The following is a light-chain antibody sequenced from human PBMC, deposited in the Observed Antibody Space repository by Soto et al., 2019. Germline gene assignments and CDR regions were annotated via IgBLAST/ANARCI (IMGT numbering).Light chain of an antibody. J-gene: IGLJ2*01. Sequence: ALTQPASVSGSPGQSITISCTGTSSDVGGYNYVSWYQQHPGKAPKLMIYDVSNRPSGVSNRFSGSKSGNTASLTISGLQPEDEADYYCSSYTSSSTLVVFGGGTKLTVL. V-gene: IGLV2-14*01. CDR3: SSYTSSSTLVV. CDR2: DVS. CDR1: SSDVGGYNY.